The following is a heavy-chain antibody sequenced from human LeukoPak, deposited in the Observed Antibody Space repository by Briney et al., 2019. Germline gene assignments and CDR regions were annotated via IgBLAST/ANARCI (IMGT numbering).Heavy chain of an antibody. CDR2: IYSSGSA. CDR1: GGSISSYY. J-gene: IGHJ5*02. D-gene: IGHD4-11*01. Sequence: SETLSLTCTVSGGSISSYYWSWIRQPAGKGLEWIGRIYSSGSADYNPSLRSRVTVSVDTSKNQFSLKLTSVTAADTAAYYCAREPAVTKVWFDPWGQGTLVIVSS. V-gene: IGHV4-4*07. CDR3: AREPAVTKVWFDP.